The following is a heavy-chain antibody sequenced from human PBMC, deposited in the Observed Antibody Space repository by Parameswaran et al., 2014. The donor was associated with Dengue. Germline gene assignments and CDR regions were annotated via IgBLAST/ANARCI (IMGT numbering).Heavy chain of an antibody. Sequence: SETLSLTCTVSGGSISDSNHYWGWIRQPPGKGLEWIAGIIESGNTYYNPSLRSRVTMSVDASKNQFSLRLSSVTAADTAVYYCARGSKRGYNYGYRGWGQGTLVTVSS. V-gene: IGHV4-39*01. CDR3: ARGSKRGYNYGYRG. CDR1: GGSISDSNHY. D-gene: IGHD5-18*01. J-gene: IGHJ4*02. CDR2: IIESGNT.